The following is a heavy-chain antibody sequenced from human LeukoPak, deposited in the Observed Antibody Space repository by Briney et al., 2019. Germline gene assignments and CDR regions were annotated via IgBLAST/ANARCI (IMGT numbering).Heavy chain of an antibody. J-gene: IGHJ4*02. D-gene: IGHD1-1*01. CDR3: ARDGGTTPKVIKYAFDY. V-gene: IGHV3-30-3*01. Sequence: PGRSLRLSRVASGFSFSTSAIYWVRQAPGKGPEWVAIISYDGSGKYYADSVKGRFTISRDNSKNTLYLQMNSLRAEDTAMYYCARDGGTTPKVIKYAFDYWGQGTLVTVSS. CDR2: ISYDGSGK. CDR1: GFSFSTSA.